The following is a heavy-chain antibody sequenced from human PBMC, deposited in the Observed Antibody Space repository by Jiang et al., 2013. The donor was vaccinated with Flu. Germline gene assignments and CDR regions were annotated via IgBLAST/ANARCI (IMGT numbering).Heavy chain of an antibody. CDR2: IDWDDDK. D-gene: IGHD1-26*01. Sequence: KPTQTLTLTCTFSGFSLSTSGMCVSWIRQPPGKALEWLARIDWDDDKYYSTSLKTRLTISKDTSKNQVVLTMTNMDPVDTATYYCARILLPLARGDGSYPFDYWGQGTLVTVSS. CDR1: GFSLSTSGMC. J-gene: IGHJ4*02. CDR3: ARILLPLARGDGSYPFDY. V-gene: IGHV2-70*11.